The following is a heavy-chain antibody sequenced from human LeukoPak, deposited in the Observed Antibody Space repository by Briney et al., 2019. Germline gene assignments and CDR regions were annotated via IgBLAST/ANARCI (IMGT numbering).Heavy chain of an antibody. D-gene: IGHD3-10*01. CDR3: ARESSGSYYSYYFDY. CDR2: INHSGST. V-gene: IGHV4-34*01. CDR1: GGSFSGYY. Sequence: SETLSLTCAVYGGSFSGYYWSWIRQPPGKGLEWIGEINHSGSTNYNPSLKSRVTISVDTSKNQFSLKLSSVTAADTAVYYCARESSGSYYSYYFDYWGQGTLVTVSS. J-gene: IGHJ4*02.